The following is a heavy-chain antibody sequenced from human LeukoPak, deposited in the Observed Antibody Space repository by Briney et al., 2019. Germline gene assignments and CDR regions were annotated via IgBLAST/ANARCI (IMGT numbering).Heavy chain of an antibody. CDR3: ARDDYGGTDAFDI. CDR2: IIPIFGTA. V-gene: IGHV1-69*05. Sequence: SVKVSCKASGGTFNSYAISWVRQAPGQGLEWMGRIIPIFGTANYAQKFQGRVTITTDESTSTAYMELSSLRSEDTAVYYCARDDYGGTDAFDIWGQGTMVTVSS. CDR1: GGTFNSYA. J-gene: IGHJ3*02. D-gene: IGHD4-23*01.